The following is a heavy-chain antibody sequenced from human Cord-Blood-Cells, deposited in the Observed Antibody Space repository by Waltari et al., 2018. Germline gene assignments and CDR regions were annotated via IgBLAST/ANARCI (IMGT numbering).Heavy chain of an antibody. J-gene: IGHJ4*02. CDR3: ARTDSSSWVNDY. CDR1: GYSISTSTW. CDR2: IYYSGSI. D-gene: IGHD6-13*01. Sequence: QVQLQESVPGLVKPSDPLSLTCAVPGYSISTSTWCGCTRQPPGKGLEWIGYIYYSGSIYYNPSLKSRVTMSVDTSKNQFSLKLSSVTAVDTAVYYCARTDSSSWVNDYWGQGTLVTVSS. V-gene: IGHV4-28*05.